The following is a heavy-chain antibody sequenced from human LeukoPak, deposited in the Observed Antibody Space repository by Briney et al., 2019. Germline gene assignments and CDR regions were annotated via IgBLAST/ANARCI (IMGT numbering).Heavy chain of an antibody. CDR3: AREMACGGDCYSSWFDP. CDR1: GGSFSGYY. D-gene: IGHD2-21*02. Sequence: SETLSLTCAVYGGSFSGYYWSWIRQPPGKGLEWIGEINHSGSTNYSPSLKSRVTISVDTSKNQFSLKLSSVTAADTAVYYCAREMACGGDCYSSWFDPWGQGTLVTVSS. V-gene: IGHV4-34*01. CDR2: INHSGST. J-gene: IGHJ5*02.